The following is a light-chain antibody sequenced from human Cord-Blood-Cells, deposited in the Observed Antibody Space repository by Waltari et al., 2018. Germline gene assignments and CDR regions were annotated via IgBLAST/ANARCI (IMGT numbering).Light chain of an antibody. Sequence: QSALTQPASVSGSPGQSITISCPGTSSDVGSYNLVSWYQQHPGKAPKLMIYEGSKRPSGVSHRFSGSKSGNTASLTVSGLQAEDEADYYCGSYAGSYVFGTGTKVTVL. V-gene: IGLV2-23*01. CDR3: GSYAGSYV. CDR2: EGS. J-gene: IGLJ1*01. CDR1: SSDVGSYNL.